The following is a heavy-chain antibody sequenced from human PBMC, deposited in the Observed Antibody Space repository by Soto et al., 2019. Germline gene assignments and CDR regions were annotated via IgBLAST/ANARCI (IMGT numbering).Heavy chain of an antibody. J-gene: IGHJ4*02. CDR3: ARGGHVLVVTAALDY. D-gene: IGHD2-21*02. V-gene: IGHV1-46*01. CDR1: GDTFTEYY. CDR2: VNPSGGHT. Sequence: QVQLMQSGAEVKKPGASVNVSCKASGDTFTEYYIHWVRQAPGQGLEWMGTVNPSGGHTTYAHHLLGRVTMTRDTATSTLYMELTSLTSEDTAVYYCARGGHVLVVTAALDYWGQGTLVTVSS.